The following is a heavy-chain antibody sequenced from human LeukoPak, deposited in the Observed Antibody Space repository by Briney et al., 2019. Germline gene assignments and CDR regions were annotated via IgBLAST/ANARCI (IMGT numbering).Heavy chain of an antibody. Sequence: ASVKVSCKASGYTFTSYDINWVRQATGQGLEWMGWMNPNSGNTGYAQKFQGRVTMTRNTSISTAYMELSSLRSEDTAVYYCARVDADIVASPNPSYYYYYGMDVWGQGTTVTVSS. CDR2: MNPNSGNT. CDR1: GYTFTSYD. D-gene: IGHD5-12*01. V-gene: IGHV1-8*01. CDR3: ARVDADIVASPNPSYYYYYGMDV. J-gene: IGHJ6*02.